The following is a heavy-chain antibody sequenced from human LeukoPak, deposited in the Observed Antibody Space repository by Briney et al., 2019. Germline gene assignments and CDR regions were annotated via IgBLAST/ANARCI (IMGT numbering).Heavy chain of an antibody. CDR2: ISYDGSNK. J-gene: IGHJ4*02. D-gene: IGHD2/OR15-2a*01. CDR3: ARALDTNSPPLPDY. V-gene: IGHV3-30*04. Sequence: GGSLRLSCAASGFTFSSYAIHWVRQAPGKGLEWVAVISYDGSNKYYADSVKGRFTISRDNSKNTLYLQMNSLRAEDTAVYYCARALDTNSPPLPDYWGQGTLVTVSS. CDR1: GFTFSSYA.